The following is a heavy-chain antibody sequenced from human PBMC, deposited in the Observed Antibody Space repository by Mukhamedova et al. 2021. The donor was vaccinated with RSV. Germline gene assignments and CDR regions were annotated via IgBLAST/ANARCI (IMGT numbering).Heavy chain of an antibody. D-gene: IGHD3-22*01. CDR3: ARGVGDSSGYYYVYAFDI. V-gene: IGHV3-30*04. J-gene: IGHJ3*02. CDR2: ISYDGSNK. Sequence: GLEWVAVISYDGSNKYYADSVKGRFTISRDNSKNTLYLQMNSLRAEDTAVYYCARGVGDSSGYYYVYAFDIWGQGTMVTVSS.